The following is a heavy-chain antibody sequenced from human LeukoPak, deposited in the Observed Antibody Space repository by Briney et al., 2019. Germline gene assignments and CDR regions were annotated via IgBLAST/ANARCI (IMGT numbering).Heavy chain of an antibody. J-gene: IGHJ4*02. CDR1: GYTFTSYY. Sequence: GASVKVSCKASGYTFTSYYMHWVRQAPGQGLEWMGWINPNSGGTNYAQKFQGRVTMTRDTSISTAYMELSSLRSEDTAVYYCARGQRGSRRITMVRGVIIMYDYWGQGTLVTVSS. V-gene: IGHV1-2*02. CDR3: ARGQRGSRRITMVRGVIIMYDY. CDR2: INPNSGGT. D-gene: IGHD3-10*01.